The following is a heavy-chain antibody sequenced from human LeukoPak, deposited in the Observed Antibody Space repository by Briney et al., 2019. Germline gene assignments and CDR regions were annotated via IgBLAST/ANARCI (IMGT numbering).Heavy chain of an antibody. CDR3: ARGARSNWFDP. J-gene: IGHJ5*02. Sequence: SETLSLTCSVSGDSLGIYKWSWIRQPPGKGLEWIAHISSSGSTYYNPSLKSRVTISVDTSKNQFSLKLSSVTAADTAVYYCARGARSNWFDPWGQGTLVTVSS. V-gene: IGHV4-59*12. CDR2: ISSSGST. CDR1: GDSLGIYK.